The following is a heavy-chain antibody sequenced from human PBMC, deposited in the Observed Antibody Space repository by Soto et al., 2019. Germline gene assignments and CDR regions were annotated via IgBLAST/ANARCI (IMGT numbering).Heavy chain of an antibody. J-gene: IGHJ1*01. CDR2: ISGSSGHT. CDR1: GLTFSSYA. CDR3: ASAAGSGWGADYFQH. D-gene: IGHD6-25*01. Sequence: VQLLDSGGDLVQPGGSLRLSCAASGLTFSSYAMAWFRQAPGKGLEWVSHISGSSGHTYYADSVKGRFTISRDNSKNTLYLQMSSLRAADTAIYYGASAAGSGWGADYFQHWGQGSLVTVSS. V-gene: IGHV3-23*01.